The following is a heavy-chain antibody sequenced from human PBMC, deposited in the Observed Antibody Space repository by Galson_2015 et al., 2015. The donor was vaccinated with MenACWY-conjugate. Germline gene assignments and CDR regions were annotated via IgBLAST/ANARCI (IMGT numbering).Heavy chain of an antibody. CDR1: GYTLTELS. Sequence: SVKVSCKVSGYTLTELSMHWVRQAPGKGLEWMGGFDPEDGETIYAQKFQGRVTMTEDTSTDTAYMELSSLRSEDAAVYYCATDPYCGGDCYLGYWGQGTLVTVSS. CDR3: ATDPYCGGDCYLGY. V-gene: IGHV1-24*01. CDR2: FDPEDGET. D-gene: IGHD2-21*02. J-gene: IGHJ4*02.